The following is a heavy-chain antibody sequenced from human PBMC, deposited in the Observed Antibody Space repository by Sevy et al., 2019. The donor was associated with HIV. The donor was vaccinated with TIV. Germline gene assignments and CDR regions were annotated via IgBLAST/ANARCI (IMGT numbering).Heavy chain of an antibody. J-gene: IGHJ4*02. Sequence: GGSLRLSCAASGFTFSKYSMSWVRQPPGKGLGWVSTLSFGCGEINYEDSVKGRFTTSRDNAKSPVYRQMNNLRPEDTAVYSWGSGGCTKSYDYWGQGTLVTVSS. CDR3: GSGGCTKSYDY. V-gene: IGHV3-23*01. CDR1: GFTFSKYS. CDR2: LSFGCGEI. D-gene: IGHD2-8*01.